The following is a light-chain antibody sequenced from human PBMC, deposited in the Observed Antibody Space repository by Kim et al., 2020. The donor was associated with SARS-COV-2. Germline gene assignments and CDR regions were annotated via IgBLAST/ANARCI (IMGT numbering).Light chain of an antibody. CDR1: STDVGADYE. CDR3: HSYESIMSVV. V-gene: IGLV1-40*01. CDR2: ENS. Sequence: GRSVNMYAPATSTDVGADYEVIWYQRLPETAPRLLIYENSNRPSGVPDRFSGSKSGTTASLTISGLQAEDEADYYCHSYESIMSVVFGRGTKLTVL. J-gene: IGLJ2*01.